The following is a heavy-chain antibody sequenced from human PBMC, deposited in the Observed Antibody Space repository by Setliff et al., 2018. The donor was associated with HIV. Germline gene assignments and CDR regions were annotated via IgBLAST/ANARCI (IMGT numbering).Heavy chain of an antibody. Sequence: GASVKVSCKASGGTFRSNAFSWLRQAPGQGLEWMGGIIPIFGTANYAQSFQGRVTMTRDTSISTAYVDLSRLRFDDTAMYYCARAESLGWYYNYMDVWGKGTTVTVSS. CDR1: GGTFRSNA. CDR3: ARAESLGWYYNYMDV. CDR2: IIPIFGTA. V-gene: IGHV1-69*05. J-gene: IGHJ6*03. D-gene: IGHD1-20*01.